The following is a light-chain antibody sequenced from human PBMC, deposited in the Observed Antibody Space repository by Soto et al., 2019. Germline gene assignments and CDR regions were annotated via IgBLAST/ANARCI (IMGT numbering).Light chain of an antibody. CDR2: AAS. J-gene: IGKJ4*01. Sequence: DVQMTQAPSSLSASVGDRVTITCRASQGISNYLAWYQQKPGKVPKLLIYAASILQSGVPSRFSGSGSGTHLTLNISILQPEDVAPYYCQKHHRAPRTFGGGTKVEIK. CDR3: QKHHRAPRT. V-gene: IGKV1-27*01. CDR1: QGISNY.